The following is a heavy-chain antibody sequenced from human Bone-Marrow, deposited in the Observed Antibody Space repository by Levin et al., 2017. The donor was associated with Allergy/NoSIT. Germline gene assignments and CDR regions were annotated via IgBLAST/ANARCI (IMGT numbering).Heavy chain of an antibody. V-gene: IGHV1-69*04. D-gene: IGHD3-22*01. CDR2: IIPILGIA. J-gene: IGHJ4*02. CDR3: ATWGRAYYYDSSGYYYGSFDY. Sequence: SVKVSCKASGGTFSSYAISWVRQAPGQGLEWMGRIIPILGIANYAQKFQGRVTITADKSTSTAYMELSSLRSEDTAVYYCATWGRAYYYDSSGYYYGSFDYWGQGTLVTVSS. CDR1: GGTFSSYA.